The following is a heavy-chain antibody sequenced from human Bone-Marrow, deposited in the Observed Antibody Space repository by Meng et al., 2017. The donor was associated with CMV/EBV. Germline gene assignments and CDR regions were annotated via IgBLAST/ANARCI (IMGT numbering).Heavy chain of an antibody. V-gene: IGHV4-39*01. D-gene: IGHD3-3*01. Sequence: SETLSLTCTVSGGSISSSSYYWGWIRQPPGKGLEWIGSIYYSGSTYYNPSLKSRVTISVDTSKNQFSLKLSSVTATDTAVYYCARHPHTIFLHYYYYGMDVWGQGTTVTIYS. CDR2: IYYSGST. CDR3: ARHPHTIFLHYYYYGMDV. J-gene: IGHJ6*02. CDR1: GGSISSSSYY.